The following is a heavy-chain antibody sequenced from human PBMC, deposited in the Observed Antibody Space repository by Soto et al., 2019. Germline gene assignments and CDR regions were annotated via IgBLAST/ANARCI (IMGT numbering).Heavy chain of an antibody. Sequence: PSQTLSLTCAISGDSVSSNSAAWNWIRLSPSRGLEWLARTYYRSRWYNDYAVSVRSRITVNPDTSKNQFSLQLTSVTPEDTAVYYCPGTTSHQWYYMDVWGKGTTVTVS. CDR3: PGTTSHQWYYMDV. CDR1: GDSVSSNSAA. V-gene: IGHV6-1*01. J-gene: IGHJ6*03. D-gene: IGHD1-7*01. CDR2: TYYRSRWYN.